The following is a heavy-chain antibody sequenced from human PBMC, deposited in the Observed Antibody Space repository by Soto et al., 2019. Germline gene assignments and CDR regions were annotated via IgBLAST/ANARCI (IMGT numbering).Heavy chain of an antibody. CDR1: GGSISSGDYY. CDR2: IYYSGST. CDR3: ARDWLEGAFDI. Sequence: SETLSLTCTVSGGSISSGDYYWSWIRQPPGKGLEWIGYIYYSGSTYYNPSLKSRVTISVDTSKNQFSLKLSSVTTADTAVYYCARDWLEGAFDIWGQGTMVTVSS. D-gene: IGHD3-22*01. J-gene: IGHJ3*02. V-gene: IGHV4-30-4*01.